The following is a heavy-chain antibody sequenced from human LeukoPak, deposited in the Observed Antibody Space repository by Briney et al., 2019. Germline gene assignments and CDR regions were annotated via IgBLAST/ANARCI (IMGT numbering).Heavy chain of an antibody. CDR1: GGTFSSYA. CDR3: ARVGTSSSKVLDY. J-gene: IGHJ4*02. D-gene: IGHD6-6*01. CDR2: IIPIFGTA. V-gene: IGHV1-69*13. Sequence: SVKVSCKAFGGTFSSYAISWVRQAPGQGLEWMGGIIPIFGTANYAQKFQGRVTITADESTSTAYMELSSLRSEDTAVYYCARVGTSSSKVLDYWGQGTLVTVSS.